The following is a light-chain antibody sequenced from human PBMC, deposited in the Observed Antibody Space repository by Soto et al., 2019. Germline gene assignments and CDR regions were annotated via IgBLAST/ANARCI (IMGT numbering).Light chain of an antibody. CDR2: GNS. Sequence: QSVLTQPPSVSGAPGQRVTISCTGSSSNIGAGYDVHWYQQLPGTAPKLLIYGNSNRPSGVPDRFSRSKSGTSASLAITGLQAEDEADYYCQSYDSRLSARVFGGGTKLTVL. CDR3: QSYDSRLSARV. V-gene: IGLV1-40*01. CDR1: SSNIGAGYD. J-gene: IGLJ3*02.